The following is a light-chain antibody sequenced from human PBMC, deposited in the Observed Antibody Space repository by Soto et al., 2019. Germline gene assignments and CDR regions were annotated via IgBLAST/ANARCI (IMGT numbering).Light chain of an antibody. CDR1: QSVSNNY. Sequence: LTQSPSSLSASVGDRATLSCRASQSVSNNYLAWYQQKPGQAPRLFIYDASNRATGIPARFSGSGSGTDFTLTISSLEPEDFAVYYCQQRSEWPITFGQGTRLEIK. V-gene: IGKV3D-20*02. CDR2: DAS. CDR3: QQRSEWPIT. J-gene: IGKJ5*01.